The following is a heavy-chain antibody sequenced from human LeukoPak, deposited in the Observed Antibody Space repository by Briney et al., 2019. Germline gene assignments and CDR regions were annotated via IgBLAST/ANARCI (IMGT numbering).Heavy chain of an antibody. D-gene: IGHD2-15*01. V-gene: IGHV3-48*01. Sequence: PGGSLRLSCAASGFTFDIYGMNWVRQAPGKGLEWVSFITGGSNTIYYADSVKGRFTISRDNARNSLYLQMNSLRVDHTAVYYCARDRMGGSFDYWGQGTLVTVSS. CDR3: ARDRMGGSFDY. J-gene: IGHJ4*02. CDR1: GFTFDIYG. CDR2: ITGGSNTI.